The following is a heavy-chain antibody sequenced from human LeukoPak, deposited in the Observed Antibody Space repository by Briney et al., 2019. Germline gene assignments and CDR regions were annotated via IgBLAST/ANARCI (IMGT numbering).Heavy chain of an antibody. V-gene: IGHV3-30*04. CDR3: ARDPDVGIVMGIDY. J-gene: IGHJ4*02. Sequence: GGSLRLSCAASGFTFSSYAMHWVRQAPGKGLEGVAVISYDGSNKYYADSVKGRFTISRDNSKNTLYLQMNSLRAEDTAVYYCARDPDVGIVMGIDYWGQGTLVTVSS. CDR2: ISYDGSNK. CDR1: GFTFSSYA. D-gene: IGHD2-21*01.